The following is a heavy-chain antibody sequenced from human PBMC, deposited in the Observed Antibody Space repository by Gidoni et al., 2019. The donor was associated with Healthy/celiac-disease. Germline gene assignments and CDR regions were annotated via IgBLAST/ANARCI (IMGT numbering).Heavy chain of an antibody. Sequence: QVQLVQSGAEVKKPGSSVKVSCKASGGTFSSYAISWVRQAPGQGLEWMGGIIPIFGTANYAQKFQGRVTITADESTSTAYMELSSLRSEDTAVYYCARDRGPTRNTYYYYYYMDVWGKGTTVTVSS. V-gene: IGHV1-69*01. CDR3: ARDRGPTRNTYYYYYYMDV. J-gene: IGHJ6*03. D-gene: IGHD3-10*01. CDR2: IIPIFGTA. CDR1: GGTFSSYA.